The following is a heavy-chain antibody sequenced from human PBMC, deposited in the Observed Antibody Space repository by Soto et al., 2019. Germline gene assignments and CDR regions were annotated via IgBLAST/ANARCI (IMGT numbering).Heavy chain of an antibody. CDR1: GGTFSSYI. J-gene: IGHJ4*02. D-gene: IGHD3-10*01. CDR2: IIPIVAIA. Sequence: QVQLVQSGAEVKKPGSSVKVSCKASGGTFSSYIINWVRQAPGQGLEWMGRIIPIVAIANYAQKFQGRVTITADKSTSTAYMELSSLRFEDTAVYYCATWSTYYGSGSYPAFDYWGQGTLVTVSS. CDR3: ATWSTYYGSGSYPAFDY. V-gene: IGHV1-69*02.